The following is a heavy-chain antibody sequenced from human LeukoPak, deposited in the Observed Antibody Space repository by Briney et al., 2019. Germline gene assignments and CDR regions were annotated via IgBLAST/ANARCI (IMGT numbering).Heavy chain of an antibody. CDR1: GGSISSSNYY. CDR2: IYYTGST. CDR3: ARHIGGRYYYYYMDV. Sequence: SETLSLTCTVSGGSISSSNYYWGWIRQPPGKGLEWIGNIYYTGSTYYNPSVKSRVTISVDTSKNQFSQKVSSVTAADTAVYYCARHIGGRYYYYYMDVWGKGTTVTISS. V-gene: IGHV4-39*01. J-gene: IGHJ6*03. D-gene: IGHD3-16*02.